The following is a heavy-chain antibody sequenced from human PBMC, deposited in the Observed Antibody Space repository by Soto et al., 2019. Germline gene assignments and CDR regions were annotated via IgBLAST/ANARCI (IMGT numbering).Heavy chain of an antibody. Sequence: ASVKVSCKASGGTFSSYAISWVRQAPGQGLEWMGGIIPIFGTANYAQKFQGRVTITADESTSTAYMELSSLRSEDTAVYYCARGLHYYDSSGYYVPDAFDIWGQGTMVAVSS. V-gene: IGHV1-69*13. CDR3: ARGLHYYDSSGYYVPDAFDI. CDR2: IIPIFGTA. J-gene: IGHJ3*02. D-gene: IGHD3-22*01. CDR1: GGTFSSYA.